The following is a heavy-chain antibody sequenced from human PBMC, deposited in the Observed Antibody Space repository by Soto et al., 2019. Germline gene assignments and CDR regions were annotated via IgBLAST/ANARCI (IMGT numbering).Heavy chain of an antibody. CDR1: GFTFSSYA. CDR3: ARDYRPSITIFGVATLQH. J-gene: IGHJ1*01. V-gene: IGHV3-30-3*01. Sequence: PGGSLRLSCAASGFTFSSYAMHWVRQAPGKGLEWVAVISYDGSNKYYADSVKGRFTISRDNSKNTLYLQMNSLRAEDTAVYYCARDYRPSITIFGVATLQHWGQGILVTVSS. D-gene: IGHD3-3*01. CDR2: ISYDGSNK.